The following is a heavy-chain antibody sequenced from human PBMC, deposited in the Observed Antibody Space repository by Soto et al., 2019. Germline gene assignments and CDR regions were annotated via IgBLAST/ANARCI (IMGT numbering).Heavy chain of an antibody. Sequence: SETLSLTCTVSGGSISSYYWSWIRQPPGKGLEWIGYIYYSGSTNYNPSLKSRVTISVDTSKNQFSLKLSSVTAADTAVYYCARHSGIAAAGTFHWGQGTLVTVSS. CDR3: ARHSGIAAAGTFH. J-gene: IGHJ4*02. D-gene: IGHD6-13*01. CDR1: GGSISSYY. V-gene: IGHV4-59*08. CDR2: IYYSGST.